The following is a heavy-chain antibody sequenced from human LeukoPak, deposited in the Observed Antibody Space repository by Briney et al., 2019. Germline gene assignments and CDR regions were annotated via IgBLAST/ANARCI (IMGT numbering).Heavy chain of an antibody. CDR1: GFTLSNYG. V-gene: IGHV3-30*02. D-gene: IGHD1-26*01. CDR3: ARAVGATALGGYGMDV. CDR2: IRQDGSEK. Sequence: GGSLRLSCEASGFTLSNYGMHWVRQAPGKGLEWVAFIRQDGSEKYYVDSVKGRFTISRDNAKNSLYLQMNSLRAEDTAVYYCARAVGATALGGYGMDVWGQGTTVTVSS. J-gene: IGHJ6*02.